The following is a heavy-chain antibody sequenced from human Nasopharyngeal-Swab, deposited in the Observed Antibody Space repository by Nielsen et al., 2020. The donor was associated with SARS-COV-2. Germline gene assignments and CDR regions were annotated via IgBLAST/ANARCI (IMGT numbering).Heavy chain of an antibody. CDR2: IYYTGST. CDR1: GGSMSSGDYY. J-gene: IGHJ4*02. CDR3: ARVFYDSSGYYWDY. Sequence: SETLSLTCTLSGGSMSSGDYYWSWIRQPPGKGLEWIGNIYYTGSTNSNPSLKSRVTMSVDASKNQFSLKLSSVVAADTAVYYCARVFYDSSGYYWDYWGQGTLVTVSS. V-gene: IGHV4-31*02. D-gene: IGHD3-22*01.